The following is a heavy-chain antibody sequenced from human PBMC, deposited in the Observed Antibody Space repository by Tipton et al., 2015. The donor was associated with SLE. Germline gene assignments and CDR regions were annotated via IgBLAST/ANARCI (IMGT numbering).Heavy chain of an antibody. D-gene: IGHD5-18*01. J-gene: IGHJ5*02. V-gene: IGHV4-39*07. Sequence: TLSLTCTVSGGSVSSSSKYWAWIRQPPGKGLEWIGSIYYIGTTTYYNSFLKSRITMSVDTSKNQFSLRLTSVIAADTAVYYCSRLHGYSYGLNWFDPWGQGPLISVSS. CDR1: GGSVSSSSKY. CDR2: IYYIGTTT. CDR3: SRLHGYSYGLNWFDP.